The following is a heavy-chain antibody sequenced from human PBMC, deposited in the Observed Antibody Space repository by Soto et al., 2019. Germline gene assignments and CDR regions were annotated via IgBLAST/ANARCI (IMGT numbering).Heavy chain of an antibody. Sequence: ASVKVSCKVSGYNLNDLSIHWVRQAPGKGLEWMGGSDPADGETIYAQKFQGRVTMTEDTSTDTAYMELSSLKSEGSAVYYCATAKRGSRWYVSFDYWGQGTLVTVSS. CDR3: ATAKRGSRWYVSFDY. J-gene: IGHJ4*02. CDR2: SDPADGET. CDR1: GYNLNDLS. V-gene: IGHV1-24*01. D-gene: IGHD6-13*01.